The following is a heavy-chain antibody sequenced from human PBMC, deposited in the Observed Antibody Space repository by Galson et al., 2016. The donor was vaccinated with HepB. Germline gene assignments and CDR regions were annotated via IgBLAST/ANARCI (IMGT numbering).Heavy chain of an antibody. CDR1: GFPFSSYA. J-gene: IGHJ4*02. Sequence: LRLSCAASGFPFSSYAMTWVRQAPGKGLEWVSGINHSGASTYYADSVKGRFTMSRDNSKNTLYLQMNSLRAEDTAVYYCARVGIGSSWYFDYWGQGTLVTVSS. V-gene: IGHV3-23*01. CDR2: INHSGAST. D-gene: IGHD6-13*01. CDR3: ARVGIGSSWYFDY.